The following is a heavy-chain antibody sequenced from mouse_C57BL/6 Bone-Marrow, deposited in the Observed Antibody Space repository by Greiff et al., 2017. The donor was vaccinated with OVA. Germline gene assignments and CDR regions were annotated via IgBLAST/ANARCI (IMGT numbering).Heavy chain of an antibody. J-gene: IGHJ1*03. CDR3: ARRLRYHWYFDV. CDR1: GYTFTDYY. Sequence: EVQLQQSGPELVKPGASVKISCKASGYTFTDYYMNWVKQSHGKSLEWIGDINPNNGGTSYNQKFKGKATLTVDKSSSTAYMELRSLTSEDSAVYYCARRLRYHWYFDVWGTGTTVTVSS. CDR2: INPNNGGT. D-gene: IGHD1-1*01. V-gene: IGHV1-26*01.